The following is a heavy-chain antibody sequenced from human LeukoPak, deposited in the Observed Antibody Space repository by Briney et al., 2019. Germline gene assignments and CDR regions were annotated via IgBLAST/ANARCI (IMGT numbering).Heavy chain of an antibody. J-gene: IGHJ3*02. CDR2: IYPGDSDT. Sequence: GESLKISCKGSGYSFTSYWIGWVRQMPGKGLEWMGIIYPGDSDTRYSPSFQGQVTISADKSISTAYLQWSSLKASDTAMYYCARRSMDGDYEGAFDTWGQGTMVTVSS. CDR1: GYSFTSYW. CDR3: ARRSMDGDYEGAFDT. D-gene: IGHD4-17*01. V-gene: IGHV5-51*01.